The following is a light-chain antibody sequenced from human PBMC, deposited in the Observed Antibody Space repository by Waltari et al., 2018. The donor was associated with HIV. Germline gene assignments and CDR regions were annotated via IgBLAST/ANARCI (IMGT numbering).Light chain of an antibody. CDR3: SSYASSSTPWV. J-gene: IGLJ3*02. CDR1: SSDVGGYNS. CDR2: DVS. Sequence: QSALTQPASVSGSPGQSITISCTATSSDVGGYNSVSWYQQHPGKAPKLMIYDVSNRPSGVSNRFSGSKSGNTASLTISGLQAEDEADYYCSSYASSSTPWVFGGGTKLTVL. V-gene: IGLV2-14*03.